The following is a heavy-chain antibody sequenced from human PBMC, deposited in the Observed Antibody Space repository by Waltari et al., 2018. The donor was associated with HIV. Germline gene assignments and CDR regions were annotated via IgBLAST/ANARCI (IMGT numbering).Heavy chain of an antibody. CDR1: GYRFTSYY. V-gene: IGHV1-2*02. D-gene: IGHD3-16*01. CDR2: INPKSGGT. J-gene: IGHJ4*02. Sequence: QVQLMQSGAEVKKPGASVKVSCEASGYRFTSYYIYWLLQAPGPGLEGLGGINPKSGGTNYAGRLEGKVSWTRDTSINTVFLEFNRLTLDDPAFNYCARGGGPNSTGHWGQGTLITVSS. CDR3: ARGGGPNSTGH.